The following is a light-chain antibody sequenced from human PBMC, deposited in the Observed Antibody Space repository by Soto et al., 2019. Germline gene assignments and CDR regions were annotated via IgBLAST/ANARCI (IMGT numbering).Light chain of an antibody. CDR3: QQRNVWPPIT. CDR2: DST. Sequence: VLPQYPATLSLSPGERATLSCRASQSIHTSLAWYQQKPGQPPRLVVYDSTLRANGVPDRFGGSRSGTEFTLTINNLEPEDFAVYYCQQRNVWPPITCGQGPRLEI. V-gene: IGKV3-11*01. J-gene: IGKJ5*01. CDR1: QSIHTS.